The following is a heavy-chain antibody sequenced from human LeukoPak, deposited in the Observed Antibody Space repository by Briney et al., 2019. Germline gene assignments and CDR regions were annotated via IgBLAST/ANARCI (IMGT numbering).Heavy chain of an antibody. CDR1: GFTFSSYS. V-gene: IGHV3-21*01. CDR2: NSTSSSYI. D-gene: IGHD6-19*01. J-gene: IGHJ4*02. Sequence: GGSLRLACAASGFTFSSYSMNWVRQAPGKGLEWVSSNSTSSSYIYYADSVKGRFTISRDNAKNSLYLQMNSLRAEDTAVYYCARGLSGWMVYWGQGTLVTVSS. CDR3: ARGLSGWMVY.